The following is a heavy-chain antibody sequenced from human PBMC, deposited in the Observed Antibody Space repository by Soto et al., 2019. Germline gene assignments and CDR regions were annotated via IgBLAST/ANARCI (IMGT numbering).Heavy chain of an antibody. CDR1: GFTFTSSA. D-gene: IGHD3-10*02. CDR3: AAPGVPTGSILCYRYHKAMDF. V-gene: IGHV1-58*01. J-gene: IGHJ6*02. Sequence: SVKVSCKASGFTFTSSAVQWVRQARGQRLEWIGWIVVGSGNTNYAQKFQERVTITRDMSTSTAYMELSSLRSGDTAVYYCAAPGVPTGSILCYRYHKAMDFRGQGTTGT. CDR2: IVVGSGNT.